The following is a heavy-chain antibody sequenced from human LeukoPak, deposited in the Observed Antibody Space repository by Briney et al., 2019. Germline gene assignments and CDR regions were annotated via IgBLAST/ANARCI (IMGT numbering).Heavy chain of an antibody. CDR3: ARGRVSSSTWYSTYYYYFYMDV. Sequence: SGTLSLTCSVSDDSITMYYWTWIRQPPGKGLEWIGYVDHTGSTNFNPSLNGRVSISRDTTKNLFSLRLRSVTAADTAVYFCARGRVSSSTWYSTYYYYFYMDVWGKGTTVTVSS. D-gene: IGHD1-1*01. J-gene: IGHJ6*03. V-gene: IGHV4-59*01. CDR1: DDSITMYY. CDR2: VDHTGST.